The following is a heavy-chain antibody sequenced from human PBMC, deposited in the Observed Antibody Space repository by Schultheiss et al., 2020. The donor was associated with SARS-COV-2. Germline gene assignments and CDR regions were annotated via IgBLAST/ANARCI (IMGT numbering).Heavy chain of an antibody. CDR2: ISYDGSNK. CDR3: ARNYDHAFSY. V-gene: IGHV3-30*04. CDR1: GFTFSSYA. Sequence: GESLKISCAASGFTFSSYAMHWVRQAPGKGLEWVAVISYDGSNKYYADSVKGRFTISRDNAQNSVHLQMNSLRDEDTAVYYCARNYDHAFSYWGQGTLVTVSS. D-gene: IGHD3-3*01. J-gene: IGHJ4*02.